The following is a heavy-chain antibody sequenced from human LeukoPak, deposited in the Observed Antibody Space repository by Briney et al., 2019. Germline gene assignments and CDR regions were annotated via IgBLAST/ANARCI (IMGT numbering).Heavy chain of an antibody. CDR1: GFIFSTYG. CDR2: IRYDGKIE. CDR3: AKKAPGDWVPLDS. V-gene: IGHV3-30*02. Sequence: GGSLRLSCAASGFIFSTYGMHWVRQAPGKGLEWVAYIRYDGKIEDYAESVKGRFTISRNNSKSTLYLQMNSLRIEDTAVFYCAKKAPGDWVPLDSWGQGTLVTVSS. J-gene: IGHJ4*02. D-gene: IGHD3-9*01.